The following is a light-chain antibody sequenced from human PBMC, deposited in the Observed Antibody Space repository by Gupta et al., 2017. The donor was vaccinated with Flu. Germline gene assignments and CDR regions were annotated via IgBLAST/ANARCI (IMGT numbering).Light chain of an antibody. CDR2: GSS. J-gene: IGLJ3*02. CDR1: SSNIGAGYD. Sequence: QSVLTQPPSVSGAPGQRVTISCTGSSSNIGAGYDVHWYQHLPGRAPKVLIYGSSNRPSGVPDRFFGSKSGISASLAITGLQAEDEADYYCQSYDTSLSGWVFGGGTKVTAL. CDR3: QSYDTSLSGWV. V-gene: IGLV1-40*01.